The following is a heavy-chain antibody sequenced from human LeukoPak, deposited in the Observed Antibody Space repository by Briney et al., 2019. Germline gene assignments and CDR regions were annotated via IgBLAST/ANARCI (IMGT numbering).Heavy chain of an antibody. J-gene: IGHJ3*02. Sequence: ASVKVSCKASGGTFSSYAISWVRQAPGQGLEWMGGIIPIFGTANYAQKFQGRVTITADKSTSTAYMELSSLRSEDTAVYYCARGSQIGDIDAFDIWGQGTMVTVSS. CDR1: GGTFSSYA. V-gene: IGHV1-69*06. D-gene: IGHD2-15*01. CDR3: ARGSQIGDIDAFDI. CDR2: IIPIFGTA.